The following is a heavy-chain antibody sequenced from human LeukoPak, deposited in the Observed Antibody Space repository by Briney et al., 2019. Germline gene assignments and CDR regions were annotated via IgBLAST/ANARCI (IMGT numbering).Heavy chain of an antibody. CDR3: ARVSAAGMEFHYGMDV. CDR1: GGSFSGYY. Sequence: SETLSLTCAVYGGSFSGYYWSWIRQPPGKGLEWIGNIHYSGSTNFNPSLKSRVAIAVDTSKNQFSLSMRSVTAADTAVYYCARVSAAGMEFHYGMDVWGQGTTVFVSS. CDR2: IHYSGST. D-gene: IGHD6-13*01. V-gene: IGHV4-34*01. J-gene: IGHJ6*02.